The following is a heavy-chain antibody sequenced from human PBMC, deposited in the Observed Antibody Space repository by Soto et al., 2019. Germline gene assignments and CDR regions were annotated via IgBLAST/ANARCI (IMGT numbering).Heavy chain of an antibody. CDR1: GYTLTELS. J-gene: IGHJ4*02. CDR3: ATPAYSGSYYDPGFDY. D-gene: IGHD1-26*01. V-gene: IGHV1-24*01. CDR2: FDPEDGET. Sequence: EASVKVSCKVSGYTLTELSMHWVRQAPGKGLEWMGGFDPEDGETIYAQKFQGRVTMTEDTSTDTAYMELSSLRSEDTAVYYCATPAYSGSYYDPGFDYWGQGTLVTVSS.